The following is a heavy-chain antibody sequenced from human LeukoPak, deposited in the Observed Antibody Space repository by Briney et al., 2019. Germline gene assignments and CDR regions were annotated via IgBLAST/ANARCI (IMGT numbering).Heavy chain of an antibody. CDR1: GFTFSGYG. V-gene: IGHV3-48*04. CDR3: AELGITMIGGV. Sequence: GGSLRLSCTASGFTFSGYGMSWVRQAPGKGLEWVSYISSSSATIYYADSVKGRFTISRDNAKNSLYLQMNSLRAEDTAVYYCAELGITMIGGVWGKGTTVTISS. CDR2: ISSSSATI. D-gene: IGHD3-10*02. J-gene: IGHJ6*04.